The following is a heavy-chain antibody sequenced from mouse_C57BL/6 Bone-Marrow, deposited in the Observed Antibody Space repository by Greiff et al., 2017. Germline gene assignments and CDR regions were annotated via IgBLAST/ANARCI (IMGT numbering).Heavy chain of an antibody. CDR3: ARGELLWLRQGVDY. CDR2: IYPRSGNT. D-gene: IGHD2-2*01. J-gene: IGHJ2*01. V-gene: IGHV1-81*01. CDR1: GYTFTSYG. Sequence: QVQLQQSGAELARPGASVKLSCKASGYTFTSYGISWVKQRTGQGLEWIGEIYPRSGNTYYNEKFKGKATLTADKSSSTAYMELRSLTSEDSAVYFCARGELLWLRQGVDYWGQVTTLTGSS.